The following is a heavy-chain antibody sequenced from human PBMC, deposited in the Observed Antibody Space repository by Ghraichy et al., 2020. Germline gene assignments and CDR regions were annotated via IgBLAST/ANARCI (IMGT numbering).Heavy chain of an antibody. CDR3: ASLCYGSGSIDV. V-gene: IGHV3-33*01. J-gene: IGHJ6*02. CDR1: GFSFSSYG. D-gene: IGHD3-10*01. Sequence: GGSLRLSCAASGFSFSSYGMHWVRQAPGKGLEWVAVIWYDGSDKYYADSVKGRFTISRDNSKNTLYLQMNSLRAEDTAVYYCASLCYGSGSIDVWGQGTTVTVSS. CDR2: IWYDGSDK.